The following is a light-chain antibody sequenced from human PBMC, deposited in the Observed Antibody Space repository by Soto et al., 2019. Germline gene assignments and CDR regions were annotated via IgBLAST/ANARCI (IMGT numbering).Light chain of an antibody. CDR2: DAS. V-gene: IGKV1-5*01. CDR3: QQYNSCPLT. CDR1: QSISFW. J-gene: IGKJ4*01. Sequence: DIQMTQSPSTLSASVGDRVTITCRASQSISFWLAWYQQKPGSATNLLIYDASTLDGGVPSRFSDSGSGTEFTLTISNLQPDDFASYYCQQYNSCPLTFCGGTRVEMK.